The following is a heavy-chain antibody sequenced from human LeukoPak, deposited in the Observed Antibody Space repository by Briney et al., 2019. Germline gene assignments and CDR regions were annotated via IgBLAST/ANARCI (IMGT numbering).Heavy chain of an antibody. D-gene: IGHD6-19*01. CDR1: SGSTSGYY. CDR3: ARNWGSGGSYLFDF. CDR2: VYVQNSEYT. V-gene: IGHV4-59*08. Sequence: PSETLSPTCTVSSGSTSGYYWSWVRQPPGKGLEWIGYVYVQNSEYTSYNPSLKSRVSISFDTSKKQFSLSLTAVTAADTAVYYCARNWGSGGSYLFDFWGQGTLVSVSS. J-gene: IGHJ4*02.